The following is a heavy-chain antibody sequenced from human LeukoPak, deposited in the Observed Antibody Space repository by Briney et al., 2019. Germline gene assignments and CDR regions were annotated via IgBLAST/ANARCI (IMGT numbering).Heavy chain of an antibody. D-gene: IGHD3-16*02. J-gene: IGHJ4*02. V-gene: IGHV1-2*02. CDR1: GYTFTGYY. CDR2: INPNSGGT. CDR3: ARAPVYDYVWGSYRLNYDY. Sequence: ASVKVSCKASGYTFTGYYMHWVRQAPGQGLEWMGWINPNSGGTNYAQKFQGRVTMTRDTSTSTVYMELSSLRSEDTAVYYCARAPVYDYVWGSYRLNYDYWGQGTLVTVSS.